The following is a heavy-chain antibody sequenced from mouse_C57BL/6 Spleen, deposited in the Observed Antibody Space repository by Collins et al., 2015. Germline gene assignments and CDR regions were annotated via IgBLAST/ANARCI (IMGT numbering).Heavy chain of an antibody. Sequence: QAYLQQSGAELVRPGASVKMSCKASGYTFTSYNMHWVKQTPRQGLEWIGTIYPGNGDTSYNQTFKGKATLTVDKSSSTAYMQLSSLTSEDSAVYFCARDGNYEWFAYWGQGTLVTVSA. CDR2: IYPGNGDT. CDR1: GYTFTSYN. D-gene: IGHD2-1*01. J-gene: IGHJ3*01. CDR3: ARDGNYEWFAY. V-gene: IGHV1-12*01.